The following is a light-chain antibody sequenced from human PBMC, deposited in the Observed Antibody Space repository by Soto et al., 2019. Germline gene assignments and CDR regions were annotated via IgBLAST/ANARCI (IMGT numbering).Light chain of an antibody. CDR2: DVS. Sequence: QSALTQPASVSGSPGQSITISCTGTSSDVGGYNYVSWYQQHPGKAPKLMIYDVSNRPSGVSNRISGSKSGNTASLTISGLQAEDEADYYCSSYTSSSTSVVFGGGTKLT. J-gene: IGLJ2*01. CDR3: SSYTSSSTSVV. V-gene: IGLV2-14*01. CDR1: SSDVGGYNY.